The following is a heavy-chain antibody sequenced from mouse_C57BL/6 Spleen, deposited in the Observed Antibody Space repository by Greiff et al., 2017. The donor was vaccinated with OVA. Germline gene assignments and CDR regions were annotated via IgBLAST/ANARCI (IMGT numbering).Heavy chain of an antibody. Sequence: EVQLQESGPGLVKPSQSLSLTCSVTGYSITSGYYWNWIRQFPGNKLEWMGYISYDGSNNYNPSLKNRIPITRDTSKNQFFLKLNSVTTEDTATYYCAREEFYYAMDYWGQGTSVTVSS. J-gene: IGHJ4*01. CDR1: GYSITSGYY. V-gene: IGHV3-6*01. CDR3: AREEFYYAMDY. CDR2: ISYDGSN.